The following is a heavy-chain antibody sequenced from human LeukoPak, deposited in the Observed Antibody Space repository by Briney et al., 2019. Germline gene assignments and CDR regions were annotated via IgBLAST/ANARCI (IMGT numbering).Heavy chain of an antibody. CDR2: MNPNSGNT. J-gene: IGHJ4*02. CDR1: GYTFTSYD. V-gene: IGHV1-8*03. Sequence: ASVKVSCKASGYTFTSYDINWVRQATGQGLECMGWMNPNSGNTGYAQKFQGRVTITRNTSISTAYMELSSLRSEDTAVYYCARVRYSGSYRGPFDYWGQGTLVTVSS. D-gene: IGHD1-26*01. CDR3: ARVRYSGSYRGPFDY.